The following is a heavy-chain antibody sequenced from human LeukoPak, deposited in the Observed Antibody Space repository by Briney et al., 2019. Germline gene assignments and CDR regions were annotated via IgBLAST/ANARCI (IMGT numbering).Heavy chain of an antibody. CDR3: ARSNGGWCEDAFDI. D-gene: IGHD6-19*01. J-gene: IGHJ3*02. Sequence: PSETLSLTCTVSGGSISSYYWTWIRQPAGKGLEWIGRTHTSGSTNYNPSLKSRVTMSVDTSKNQFSLKLSSVTAADTAVYYCARSNGGWCEDAFDIWGQGTMVTVSS. CDR1: GGSISSYY. V-gene: IGHV4-4*07. CDR2: THTSGST.